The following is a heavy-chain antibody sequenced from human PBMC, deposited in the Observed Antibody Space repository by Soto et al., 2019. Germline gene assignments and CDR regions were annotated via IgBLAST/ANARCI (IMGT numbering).Heavy chain of an antibody. CDR3: GRGILAMVRGPTVDY. D-gene: IGHD3-10*01. CDR1: GGSFSGYY. CDR2: INHSGST. J-gene: IGHJ4*02. Sequence: SETLSLTCAVYGGSFSGYYWSWIRQPPGKGLEWIGEINHSGSTNYNPSLKSRVTISVDTSKNQFSLKLSSVTAADTAVYYCGRGILAMVRGPTVDYWGQGTLVTVSS. V-gene: IGHV4-34*01.